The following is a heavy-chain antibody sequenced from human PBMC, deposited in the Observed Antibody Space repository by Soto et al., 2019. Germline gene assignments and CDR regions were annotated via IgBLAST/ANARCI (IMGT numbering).Heavy chain of an antibody. D-gene: IGHD3-22*01. CDR1: GFTFSSYD. V-gene: IGHV3-13*04. Sequence: EVQLEESGGGLVQPGGSPRLSCAASGFTFSSYDMHWVRQVTGKGLEWVSTFGSSGDTYYPGSLKGRFTISRENAKNSLYLQMNSLRAEDTAVYYCARGGASHNSGYYYYGLWGQGTLVTVSS. CDR3: ARGGASHNSGYYYYGL. CDR2: FGSSGDT. J-gene: IGHJ4*02.